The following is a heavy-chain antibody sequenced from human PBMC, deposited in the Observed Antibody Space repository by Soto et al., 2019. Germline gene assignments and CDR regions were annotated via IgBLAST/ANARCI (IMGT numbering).Heavy chain of an antibody. CDR3: ARDGGGAGSYYGSGSYGHLPNWFDP. J-gene: IGHJ5*02. CDR1: GGTFSSYT. V-gene: IGHV1-69*04. Sequence: ASVKVSCKASGGTFSSYTISWVRQAPGQGLEWMGRIIPILGIANYAQKFQGRVTITADKSTSTAYMELSSLRSEDTAVYYCARDGGGAGSYYGSGSYGHLPNWFDPWGQGTLVTVSS. CDR2: IIPILGIA. D-gene: IGHD3-10*01.